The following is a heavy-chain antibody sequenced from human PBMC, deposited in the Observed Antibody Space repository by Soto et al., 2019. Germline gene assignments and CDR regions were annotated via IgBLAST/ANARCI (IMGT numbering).Heavy chain of an antibody. V-gene: IGHV3-30*18. D-gene: IGHD6-19*01. CDR2: ISYDGSNK. CDR3: AKQVTPHSSGWPDAFDI. Sequence: QVQLVESGGGVVQPGRSLRLSCAVSGFTFSSYGMHWVRQAPGKGLEWVAVISYDGSNKYYADSVKGRFNISRDNSKNTLQLQMNSLRAEDTAVYYCAKQVTPHSSGWPDAFDIWGQGTMVTVSS. CDR1: GFTFSSYG. J-gene: IGHJ3*02.